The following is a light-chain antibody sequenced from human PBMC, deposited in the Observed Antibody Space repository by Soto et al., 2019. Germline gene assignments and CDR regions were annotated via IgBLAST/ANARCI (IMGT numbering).Light chain of an antibody. CDR3: AAWDDSLNGVV. CDR2: SNT. J-gene: IGLJ2*01. Sequence: QSALTQPPSASGTPGQTIAISCSGGSSNIGSHTVNWYQQLPGTAPRLLIYSNTQRPSGVPDRFSGSKSGTSASLAISGLQSEYEGDYYCAAWDDSLNGVVFGGGTKLTVL. V-gene: IGLV1-44*01. CDR1: SSNIGSHT.